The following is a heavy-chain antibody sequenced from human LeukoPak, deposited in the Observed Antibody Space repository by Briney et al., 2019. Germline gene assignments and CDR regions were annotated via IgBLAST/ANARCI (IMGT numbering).Heavy chain of an antibody. J-gene: IGHJ5*02. CDR3: ARSQYDFWSGDFDSNWFDP. D-gene: IGHD3-3*01. V-gene: IGHV4-4*07. CDR2: IYTSGCT. Sequence: SETLSLTCTVSGGSISSYYWSWIRQPAGKGLEWIGRIYTSGCTNYNPSLKSRVTMSVDTSKNQFSLKLSSVTAADTAVYYCARSQYDFWSGDFDSNWFDPWGQGTLVTVSS. CDR1: GGSISSYY.